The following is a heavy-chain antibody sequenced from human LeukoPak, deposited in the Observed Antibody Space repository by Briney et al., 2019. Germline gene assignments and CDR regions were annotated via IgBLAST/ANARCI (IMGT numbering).Heavy chain of an antibody. CDR3: ASGVTEFDY. V-gene: IGHV1-46*01. D-gene: IGHD1-14*01. Sequence: ASVKVSCKASGYTFTSYYMHWVRQAPGQGLEWMGIINPSGGSTSYAQKFQGRVTMTEDTSTDTAYMELSSLRSEDTAVCYCASGVTEFDYWGQGTLVTVSS. CDR2: INPSGGST. J-gene: IGHJ4*02. CDR1: GYTFTSYY.